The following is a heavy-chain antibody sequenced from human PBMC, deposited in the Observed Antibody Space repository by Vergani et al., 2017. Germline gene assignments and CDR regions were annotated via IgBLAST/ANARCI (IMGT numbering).Heavy chain of an antibody. CDR2: IYYSGST. CDR3: AGKTSAYDILTGYYHTHPFDY. J-gene: IGHJ4*02. V-gene: IGHV4-59*01. Sequence: QVQLQESGPGLVKPSETLSLTCTVSGGSISSYYWSWIRQPPGKGPEWIGYIYYSGSTNYNPSLKSRVTISVDTSKNQFSLKLSSVTAADTAVYYCAGKTSAYDILTGYYHTHPFDYWGQGTLVTVSS. D-gene: IGHD3-9*01. CDR1: GGSISSYY.